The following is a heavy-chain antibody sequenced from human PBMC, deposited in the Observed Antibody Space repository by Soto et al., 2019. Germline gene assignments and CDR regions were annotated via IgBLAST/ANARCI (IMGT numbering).Heavy chain of an antibody. CDR3: AKDRRIWFGGMDV. CDR1: GFTFSNYA. Sequence: EVQLLESGGGLQQPGGSLRLSCAASGFTFSNYAMNWVRQAPGKGLEWVSAISGSGGVTYYADSVKGRFTISRDNSNNTQFLPMDSLRAEDTAVYYCAKDRRIWFGGMDVWGPGTTVTVSS. V-gene: IGHV3-23*01. D-gene: IGHD3-10*01. J-gene: IGHJ6*02. CDR2: ISGSGGVT.